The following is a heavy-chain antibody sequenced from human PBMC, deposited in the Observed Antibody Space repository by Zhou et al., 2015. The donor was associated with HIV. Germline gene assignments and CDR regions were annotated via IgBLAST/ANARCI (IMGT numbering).Heavy chain of an antibody. CDR3: ASEKGQTSYFDY. V-gene: IGHV1-46*04. D-gene: IGHD3-16*01. CDR1: GYTFTTHF. J-gene: IGHJ4*02. Sequence: QVHLVQSGVEVKKPGASVKVSCKASGYTFTTHFLHWVRQAPGQGLEWMGVVRLSGGTSSLAQKLQDRVTMTRDTSTSVVYMELSSLRSEDTAVYYCASEKGQTSYFDYWGQGTPVTVSS. CDR2: VRLSGGTS.